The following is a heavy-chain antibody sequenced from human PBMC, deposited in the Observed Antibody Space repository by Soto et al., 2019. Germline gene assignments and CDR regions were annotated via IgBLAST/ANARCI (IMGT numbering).Heavy chain of an antibody. J-gene: IGHJ4*02. CDR1: GGSISSSSYY. V-gene: IGHV4-39*01. CDR3: AIRKRYSSSSSVFDY. Sequence: SETLSLTCTVSGGSISSSSYYWGWIRQPPGKGLEWIGSIYYSGSTYYNPSLKSRVTISVDTSKNQFSLKLSSVTAADTAVYYCAIRKRYSSSSSVFDYWGQGTLVTVSS. D-gene: IGHD6-6*01. CDR2: IYYSGST.